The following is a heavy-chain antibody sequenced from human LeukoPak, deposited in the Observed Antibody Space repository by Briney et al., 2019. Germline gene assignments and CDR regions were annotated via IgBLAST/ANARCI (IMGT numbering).Heavy chain of an antibody. V-gene: IGHV4-59*01. J-gene: IGHJ4*02. CDR3: ARDKRGEDDYRRNLDY. Sequence: PSETLSLTCTVSGGSLCIYYWSWLPHPPGEGREWIGYIYYSGYTKYNPSLRSRVTISVDTSKNQFSLKVSSVTAADTAVYYCARDKRGEDDYRRNLDYWGQGTLVTVSS. D-gene: IGHD4-11*01. CDR1: GGSLCIYY. CDR2: IYYSGYT.